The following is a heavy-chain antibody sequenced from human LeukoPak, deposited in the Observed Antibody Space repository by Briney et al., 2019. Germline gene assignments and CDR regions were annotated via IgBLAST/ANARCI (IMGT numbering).Heavy chain of an antibody. CDR2: ISSSRYI. CDR3: ARRAGAYSHPYDY. J-gene: IGHJ4*02. Sequence: GGSLRLSCAASGFTFSSYSMNWVRQAPGKGLEWVSSISSSRYIYYADSLKGRFTISRDNSKNTLYLQMNSLRAEDTAVYYCARRAGAYSHPYDYWGQGTLVTVSS. V-gene: IGHV3-21*04. D-gene: IGHD4/OR15-4a*01. CDR1: GFTFSSYS.